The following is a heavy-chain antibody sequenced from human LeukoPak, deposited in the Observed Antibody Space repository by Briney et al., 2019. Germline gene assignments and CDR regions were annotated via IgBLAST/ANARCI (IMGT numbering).Heavy chain of an antibody. J-gene: IGHJ4*02. V-gene: IGHV3-30*02. D-gene: IGHD3-22*01. CDR3: AKDFSVYYYDSRVLEY. Sequence: GGSLRLSCAASGFTFSSYGMHWVRQAPGKGLEWVAFIRYDGSNKYYADSVKGRFTISRDNSKNTLHLQMNSLRAEDTAVYYCAKDFSVYYYDSRVLEYWGQGTLVTVSS. CDR1: GFTFSSYG. CDR2: IRYDGSNK.